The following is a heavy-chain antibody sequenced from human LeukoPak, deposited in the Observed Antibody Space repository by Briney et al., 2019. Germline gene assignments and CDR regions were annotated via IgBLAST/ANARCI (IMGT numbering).Heavy chain of an antibody. Sequence: SETLSLTCAVYGGSFSGYYWSWIRQPPGKGLEWTGEINHSGSTNYNPSLKSRVTISVDTSKNQFSLKLSSVTAADTAVYYCARGGGPNWFDPWGQGTLVTVSS. D-gene: IGHD4-23*01. CDR1: GGSFSGYY. V-gene: IGHV4-34*01. CDR3: ARGGGPNWFDP. J-gene: IGHJ5*02. CDR2: INHSGST.